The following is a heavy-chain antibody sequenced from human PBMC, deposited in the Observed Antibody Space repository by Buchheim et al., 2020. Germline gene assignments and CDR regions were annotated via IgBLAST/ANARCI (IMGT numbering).Heavy chain of an antibody. J-gene: IGHJ5*02. CDR3: AKDPKAKFGSGHP. CDR1: DFIFSSYW. CDR2: INTDGRTT. D-gene: IGHD6-19*01. Sequence: EVQLVESGGGLVQPGGSLRLSCAVSDFIFSSYWMHWVRQVPGKGLVWVSRINTDGRTTTYADSVKGRFTVSRDNAKNTLYLQMNSLRAEDTAVYYCAKDPKAKFGSGHPWGQGTL. V-gene: IGHV3-74*01.